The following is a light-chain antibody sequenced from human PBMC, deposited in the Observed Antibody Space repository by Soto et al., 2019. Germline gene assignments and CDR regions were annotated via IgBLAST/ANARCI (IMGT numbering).Light chain of an antibody. CDR3: QQSYSTLVT. V-gene: IGKV1-39*01. Sequence: DIQMTQSPSPLSASVGDRVTITCRASQSISTYLNWYQQKPGKAPNLLIYGASSLQSGVPSRFSGRGSGTDFTLNISSLQTEDFATYYFQQSYSTLVTFGQGTRLEIK. CDR2: GAS. J-gene: IGKJ5*01. CDR1: QSISTY.